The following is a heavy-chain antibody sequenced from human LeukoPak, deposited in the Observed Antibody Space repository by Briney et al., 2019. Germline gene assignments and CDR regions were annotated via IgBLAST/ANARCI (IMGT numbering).Heavy chain of an antibody. CDR1: GFTVRSNY. D-gene: IGHD5-18*01. V-gene: IGHV3-23*01. Sequence: GGSLRLSRAASGFTVRSNYVSWVRQAPGRGLEWVSAISGSGGSTYYADSVKGRFTISRDNSKNTLYLQMNSLRAEDTAVYYCANVQLWLNYFDYWGQGTLVTVSS. J-gene: IGHJ4*02. CDR2: ISGSGGST. CDR3: ANVQLWLNYFDY.